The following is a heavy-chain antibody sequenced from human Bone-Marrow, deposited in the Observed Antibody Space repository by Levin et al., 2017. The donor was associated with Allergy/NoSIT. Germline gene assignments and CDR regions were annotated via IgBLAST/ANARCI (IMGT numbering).Heavy chain of an antibody. CDR3: ARYFGNWTEHGIDV. CDR2: ISHDGSDK. V-gene: IGHV3-30*03. CDR1: GFIFVNYP. Sequence: GGSLRLSCSASGFIFVNYPMHWVRRVSQAPGQGLEWLAVISHDGSDKHYADSVEGRFTIPRDNSKQTVYLEMSGLRDEETGIYDCARYFGNWTEHGIDVWGQGTTVTVSS. D-gene: IGHD1-1*01. J-gene: IGHJ6*02.